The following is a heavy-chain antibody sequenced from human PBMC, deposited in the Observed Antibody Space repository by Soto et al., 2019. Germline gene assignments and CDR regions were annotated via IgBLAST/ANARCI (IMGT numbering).Heavy chain of an antibody. CDR3: ARGSPFMITFGGVIADGWFDP. J-gene: IGHJ5*02. CDR1: GGSISSYY. CDR2: IYTSGST. Sequence: QVQLQESGPGLVKPSETLSLTCTVSGGSISSYYWSWIRQPAGKGLEWIGRIYTSGSTNYNPSLKSRVTMSVDTSKNQFSLKLSSVTAADTAVYYRARGSPFMITFGGVIADGWFDPWGQGTLVTVSS. V-gene: IGHV4-4*07. D-gene: IGHD3-16*02.